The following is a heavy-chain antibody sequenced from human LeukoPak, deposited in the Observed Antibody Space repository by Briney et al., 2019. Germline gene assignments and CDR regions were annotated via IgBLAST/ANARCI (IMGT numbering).Heavy chain of an antibody. D-gene: IGHD3-16*01. Sequence: PGGSLRLSCAASGFTFSSYGMHWVRQAPGKGLEWVAVISYDGSNKYYADSVKGRFTISRDNSKNTLYLQMNSLRAEDTAVYYCARLRSSAHDYWGQGTLVTVSS. J-gene: IGHJ4*02. CDR1: GFTFSSYG. CDR3: ARLRSSAHDY. CDR2: ISYDGSNK. V-gene: IGHV3-30*03.